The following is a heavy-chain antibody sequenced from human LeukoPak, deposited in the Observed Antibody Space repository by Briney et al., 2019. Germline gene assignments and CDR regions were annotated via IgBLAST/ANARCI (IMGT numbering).Heavy chain of an antibody. CDR3: ARRRGLQYYHGMDV. Sequence: KAGESLKISCKGSGYSFTSYWISWVRQMPGKGLEWMGRIDPSDSYTNYSPSFQGHVTISADKSISTAYLQWSSLKASDTAMYYCARRRGLQYYHGMDVWGQGTTVTVSS. D-gene: IGHD4-11*01. CDR1: GYSFTSYW. CDR2: IDPSDSYT. J-gene: IGHJ6*02. V-gene: IGHV5-10-1*01.